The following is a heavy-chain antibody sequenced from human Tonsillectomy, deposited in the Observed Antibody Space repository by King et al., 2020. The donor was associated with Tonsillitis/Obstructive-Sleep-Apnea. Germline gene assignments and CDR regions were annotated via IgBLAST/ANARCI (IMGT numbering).Heavy chain of an antibody. D-gene: IGHD4-23*01. CDR2: ISNSGTTI. CDR3: AKGGNSGMLSA. J-gene: IGHJ5*02. CDR1: GFTFSSYE. Sequence: VQLVESGGGLVRPGGSLRLSCAASGFTFSSYEMNWVRQAPGKGLEWVSYISNSGTTIYYADSVKGRFTISRDNAKKSLYLQMNSLRAEDTAVYYCAKGGNSGMLSAWGQGTLVTVSS. V-gene: IGHV3-48*03.